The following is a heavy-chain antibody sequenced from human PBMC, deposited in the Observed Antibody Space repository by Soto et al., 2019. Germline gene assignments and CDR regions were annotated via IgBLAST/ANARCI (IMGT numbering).Heavy chain of an antibody. D-gene: IGHD2-2*01. CDR2: ISDDGDST. Sequence: GGSLRLSCGASGFTFSDNAMTWVRQPPGKGLGWVSSISDDGDSTYYADSVKGRFAVSRDNSKNTLFLHMNSLGAEDTAVYYCAKSLSTAVNYGLDVWGQGTSVTVSS. CDR3: AKSLSTAVNYGLDV. CDR1: GFTFSDNA. V-gene: IGHV3-23*01. J-gene: IGHJ6*02.